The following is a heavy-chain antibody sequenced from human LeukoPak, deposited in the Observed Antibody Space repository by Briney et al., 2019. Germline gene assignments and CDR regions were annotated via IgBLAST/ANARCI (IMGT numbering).Heavy chain of an antibody. CDR1: GGSVSSSSYY. D-gene: IGHD2-2*01. J-gene: IGHJ4*02. CDR3: ARVKRKYQVLKPLHETASHYFDY. V-gene: IGHV4-39*07. Sequence: SETLSLTCTVSGGSVSSSSYYWAWIRQSPGEGLQWIGSIFYTESVYYNPSLKSRVTITLDMSKNQFSLKLSSVTAADTAVYYCARVKRKYQVLKPLHETASHYFDYWGQGTLVTVSS. CDR2: IFYTESV.